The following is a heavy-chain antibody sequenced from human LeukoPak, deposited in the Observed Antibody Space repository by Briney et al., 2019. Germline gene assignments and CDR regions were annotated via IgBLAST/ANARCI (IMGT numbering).Heavy chain of an antibody. D-gene: IGHD5-18*01. Sequence: GGSLRLSCAASGFNFSSYWMSWVRQAPGKGLEWVANIKQDGSEKYYVDSVKGRFTISRDNAKNSLWLQMNSLRVEDTAVYYCARAGRGYSYGSFDYWGQGTLVTVSS. CDR3: ARAGRGYSYGSFDY. J-gene: IGHJ4*02. V-gene: IGHV3-7*01. CDR1: GFNFSSYW. CDR2: IKQDGSEK.